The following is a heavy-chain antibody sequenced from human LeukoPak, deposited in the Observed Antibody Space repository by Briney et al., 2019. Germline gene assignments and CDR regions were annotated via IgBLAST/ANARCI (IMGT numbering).Heavy chain of an antibody. D-gene: IGHD1-26*01. V-gene: IGHV4-34*01. CDR2: GNDSGGT. CDR1: GGSLNGHY. CDR3: AKNGQSGFSFDP. J-gene: IGHJ5*02. Sequence: PSETLSLTCAVYGGSLNGHYWSWIRQTPAKGLEWIGEGNDSGGTKFNPSLKSRVTISADASKNQFSLHLRSVTAADTAVYYCAKNGQSGFSFDPWGQGTLVTVSS.